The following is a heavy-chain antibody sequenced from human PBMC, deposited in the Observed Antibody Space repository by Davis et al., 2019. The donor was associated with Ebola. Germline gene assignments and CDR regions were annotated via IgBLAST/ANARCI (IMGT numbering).Heavy chain of an antibody. D-gene: IGHD5-12*01. J-gene: IGHJ5*02. CDR3: AKSPEGLRIWFDP. V-gene: IGHV3-33*06. CDR1: GFTFSSYG. Sequence: GESLKISCAASGFTFSSYGMHWVRQAPGKGLEWVAVIWYDGSNEDYADSVKGRFTISRDNSKNTLYLQMNSLRAEDTAVYYCAKSPEGLRIWFDPWGQGTLVTVSS. CDR2: IWYDGSNE.